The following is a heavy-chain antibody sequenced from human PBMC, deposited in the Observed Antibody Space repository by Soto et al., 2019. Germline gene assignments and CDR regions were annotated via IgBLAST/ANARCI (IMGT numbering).Heavy chain of an antibody. Sequence: QVQLQQWGAGLLKPSETLSLTCAVYGGSFSGYYWSWIRQPPGKGLEWIGEINHSGSTNYNPSLKSRVTISVDTSKNQFSLKLSSVTAADTAVYYCARGRLMERDDYVWGSYRSYYYYYYGMDVWGQGTTVTVSS. CDR2: INHSGST. CDR3: ARGRLMERDDYVWGSYRSYYYYYYGMDV. V-gene: IGHV4-34*01. J-gene: IGHJ6*02. CDR1: GGSFSGYY. D-gene: IGHD3-16*02.